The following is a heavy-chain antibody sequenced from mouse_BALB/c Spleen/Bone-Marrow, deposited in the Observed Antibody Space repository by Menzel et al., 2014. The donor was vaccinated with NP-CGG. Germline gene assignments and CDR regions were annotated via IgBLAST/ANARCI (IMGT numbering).Heavy chain of an antibody. J-gene: IGHJ4*01. CDR1: GDSITSGY. CDR2: ISYSGST. CDR3: ARGGGSSYNYAMDY. Sequence: VQVVESGPSLVKPSQTLSLTCSVTGDSITSGYWNWIRKFPGNKLEYMGYISYSGSTYYNPSLKSRISITRDTSKNQYYLQLNSVTTEDTATYYCARGGGSSYNYAMDYWGQGTSVTVSS. V-gene: IGHV3-8*02. D-gene: IGHD1-1*01.